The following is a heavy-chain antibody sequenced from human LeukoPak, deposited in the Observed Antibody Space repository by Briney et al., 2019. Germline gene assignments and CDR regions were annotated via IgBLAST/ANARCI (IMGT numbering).Heavy chain of an antibody. CDR3: AKDLLLWFGESPRAFDI. Sequence: GGSLRLSCAASGFTFSSYAMSWVRQAPGKGLEWVSAISGSGGSTYYADSVKGRFTISRDNSKNTLYLQMNSLRAEDTAVYYCAKDLLLWFGESPRAFDIWGQGTMVTDSS. CDR1: GFTFSSYA. CDR2: ISGSGGST. V-gene: IGHV3-23*01. J-gene: IGHJ3*02. D-gene: IGHD3-10*01.